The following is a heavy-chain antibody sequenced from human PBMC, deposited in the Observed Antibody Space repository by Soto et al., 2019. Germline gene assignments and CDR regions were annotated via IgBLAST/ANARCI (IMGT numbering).Heavy chain of an antibody. J-gene: IGHJ6*02. CDR3: AKGSQEKVSLYYALDV. V-gene: IGHV3-30*18. Sequence: GGSLRLSCVASGFSFSSYGMHWVRQGPGKGLEWVAVISHDGSEKSYAESVRGRFTISRDNSKNTLYLQMNSLRSEDTTVYFCAKGSQEKVSLYYALDVWGQGTSVTVSS. CDR1: GFSFSSYG. D-gene: IGHD3-10*01. CDR2: ISHDGSEK.